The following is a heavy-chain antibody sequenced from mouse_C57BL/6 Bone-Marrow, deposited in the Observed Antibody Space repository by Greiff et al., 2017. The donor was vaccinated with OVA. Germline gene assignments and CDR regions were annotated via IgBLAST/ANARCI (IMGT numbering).Heavy chain of an antibody. CDR1: GYTFTSYG. Sequence: VKLQESGAELARPGASVKLSCKASGYTFTSYGISWVKQSTGQGLEWIGEIYPRSGNTYYNEKFKGKATLTADKSSSTAYMELRSLTSEDSAVYFCAREGNFFDYWGQGTTLTVSS. CDR3: AREGNFFDY. J-gene: IGHJ2*01. V-gene: IGHV1-81*01. CDR2: IYPRSGNT.